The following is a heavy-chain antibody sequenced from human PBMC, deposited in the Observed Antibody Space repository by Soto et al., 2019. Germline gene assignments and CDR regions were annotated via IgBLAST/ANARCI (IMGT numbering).Heavy chain of an antibody. Sequence: SETLSRTCTVSGGSLSSYYWSWIRQPAGKGLEWIGRIYTSGSTNYNPSLKSRVTMSVDTSKNQFSLKLRSVTAADTAVYYCAREDYDFWSGYQGGWFDPWGQGTMVTVSS. CDR2: IYTSGST. CDR1: GGSLSSYY. D-gene: IGHD3-3*01. J-gene: IGHJ5*02. V-gene: IGHV4-4*07. CDR3: AREDYDFWSGYQGGWFDP.